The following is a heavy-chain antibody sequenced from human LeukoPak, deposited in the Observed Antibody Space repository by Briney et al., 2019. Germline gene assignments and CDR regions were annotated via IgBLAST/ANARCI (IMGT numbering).Heavy chain of an antibody. V-gene: IGHV1-69*05. J-gene: IGHJ4*02. CDR2: IIPIFGTA. CDR3: ARDISTYYYDCSGYYPVDY. D-gene: IGHD3-22*01. Sequence: SVKVSCKASGGTFSSYAISWVRQAPGQGLEWMGRIIPIFGTANYAQKFQGRVTITTDESTSTAYMELSSLRSEDTAVYYCARDISTYYYDCSGYYPVDYWGQGTLVTVSS. CDR1: GGTFSSYA.